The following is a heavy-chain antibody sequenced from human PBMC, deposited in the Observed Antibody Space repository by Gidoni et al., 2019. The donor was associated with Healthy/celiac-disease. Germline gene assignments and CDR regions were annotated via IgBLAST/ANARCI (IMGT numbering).Heavy chain of an antibody. CDR3: AKGRLRDDYGDYFDP. D-gene: IGHD4-17*01. J-gene: IGHJ5*02. V-gene: IGHV3-23*01. Sequence: CTASGFTFSSYAMSWVRQAPGKGLEWVSAISGSGGSTYYADSVKGRFTISRDNSKNKLYLQMNSLRAEDTAVYYCAKGRLRDDYGDYFDPWGQGTLVTVSS. CDR1: GFTFSSYA. CDR2: ISGSGGST.